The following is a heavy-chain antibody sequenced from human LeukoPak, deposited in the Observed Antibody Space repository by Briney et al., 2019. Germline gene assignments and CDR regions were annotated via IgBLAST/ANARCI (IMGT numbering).Heavy chain of an antibody. Sequence: GESLKISCKASGYSFTGYYMHWVRQAPGQGLEWMGWINPNSGGTNYAQKFQGRVTMTRDTSISTAYMELSRLRSDDTAVYYCARAERRYYGSGNDAWYWGQGTLVTVSS. V-gene: IGHV1-2*02. CDR3: ARAERRYYGSGNDAWY. J-gene: IGHJ4*02. D-gene: IGHD3-10*01. CDR1: GYSFTGYY. CDR2: INPNSGGT.